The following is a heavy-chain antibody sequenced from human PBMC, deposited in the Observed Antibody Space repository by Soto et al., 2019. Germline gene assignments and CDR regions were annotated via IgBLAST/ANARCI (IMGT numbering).Heavy chain of an antibody. CDR2: IPYDGGNK. V-gene: IGHV3-30-3*01. CDR3: ARELSGGTRNYYGMDV. Sequence: GGSLRPSCAASGFTSSSYAMHWVRQAPGKGLEWVAVIPYDGGNKYYANSVKGRFTISRDKSKNTLYLEMNSLRAEETAVYYCARELSGGTRNYYGMDVWGQGTTVTVSS. D-gene: IGHD3-16*01. J-gene: IGHJ6*02. CDR1: GFTSSSYA.